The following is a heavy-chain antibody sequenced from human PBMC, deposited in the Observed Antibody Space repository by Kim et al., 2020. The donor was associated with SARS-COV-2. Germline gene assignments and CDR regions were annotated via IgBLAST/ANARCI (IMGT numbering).Heavy chain of an antibody. CDR3: ARDRLRAGDYYYGMDV. CDR1: GDSVSSNSAA. CDR2: TYYRSKWYN. Sequence: SQTLSLTCAISGDSVSSNSAAWNWIRQSPSRGLEWLGRTYYRSKWYNDYAVSVKSRITINPDTSKNQFSLQLNSVTPKDTAVYYCARDRLRAGDYYYGMDVWGQGTTVTVSS. V-gene: IGHV6-1*01. J-gene: IGHJ6*02. D-gene: IGHD4-17*01.